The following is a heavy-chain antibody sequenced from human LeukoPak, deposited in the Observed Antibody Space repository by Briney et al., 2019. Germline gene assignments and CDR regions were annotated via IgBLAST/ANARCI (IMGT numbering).Heavy chain of an antibody. CDR2: INHNGNVN. CDR1: GFTFSSYW. J-gene: IGHJ6*02. V-gene: IGHV3-7*03. D-gene: IGHD3-16*01. Sequence: GGSLRLSCAASGFTFSSYWGNWARQAPGKGLEWVASINHNGNVNYYVDSVKGRFTISRDNAKNSLYLQMSNLRAEDTAVYFCARGGGLDVWGQGATVTVSS. CDR3: ARGGGLDV.